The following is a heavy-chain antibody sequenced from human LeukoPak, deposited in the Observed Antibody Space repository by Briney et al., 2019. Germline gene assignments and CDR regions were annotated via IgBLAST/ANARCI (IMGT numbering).Heavy chain of an antibody. D-gene: IGHD1-26*01. Sequence: GSSVKVSCKASGGTFSSYAISWLRQAAGQGLEWMGRIIPIFGIANYAQKLQGRVTITADKSTSTAYIELSSLRSEDTAVYYCARTTVGDAYYYSGMNVWGQATTVTVPS. V-gene: IGHV1-69*04. CDR1: GGTFSSYA. J-gene: IGHJ6*02. CDR2: IIPIFGIA. CDR3: ARTTVGDAYYYSGMNV.